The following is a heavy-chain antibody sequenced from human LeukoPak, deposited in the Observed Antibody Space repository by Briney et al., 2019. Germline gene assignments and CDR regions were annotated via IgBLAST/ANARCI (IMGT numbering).Heavy chain of an antibody. D-gene: IGHD1-14*01. J-gene: IGHJ4*02. CDR3: ARWDRFHGV. CDR1: GFTFSTYS. Sequence: GGSLRLSCAASGFTFSTYSINWVRQAPGQGLEWVSSISSSSTYIYYADSVKGRFTIFRDNSKNSLYLQMNNLRAEDTAVYYCARWDRFHGVWGQGTLVTVSS. V-gene: IGHV3-21*01. CDR2: ISSSSTYI.